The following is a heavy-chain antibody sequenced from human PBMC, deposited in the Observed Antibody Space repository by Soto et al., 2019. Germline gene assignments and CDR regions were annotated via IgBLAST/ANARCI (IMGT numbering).Heavy chain of an antibody. Sequence: ASVKVSCKASGYTFMNYPLHWVRQAPGQRPEWMGWINAGDDTTQYSQKFQGRFTITKDTSVSTGYMELKNLRSEDTAVYYCARLGPYDSGSYSFRYNWFDPWGQGTLVTVSS. J-gene: IGHJ5*02. V-gene: IGHV1-3*01. D-gene: IGHD3-10*01. CDR3: ARLGPYDSGSYSFRYNWFDP. CDR2: INAGDDTT. CDR1: GYTFMNYP.